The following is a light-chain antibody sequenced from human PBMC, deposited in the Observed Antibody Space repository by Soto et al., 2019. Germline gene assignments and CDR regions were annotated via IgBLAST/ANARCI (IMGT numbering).Light chain of an antibody. J-gene: IGKJ5*01. CDR1: QTINNW. CDR3: QQYKSYNT. CDR2: KAS. Sequence: DIQMTQSPSTLSACVGDRVSITCRASQTINNWLAWYQQKPGKAPKLLISKASTLERGVPSRFSGSGSVTDFTLTISSLQPDDFATYYCQQYKSYNTFGQGTRLEIK. V-gene: IGKV1-5*03.